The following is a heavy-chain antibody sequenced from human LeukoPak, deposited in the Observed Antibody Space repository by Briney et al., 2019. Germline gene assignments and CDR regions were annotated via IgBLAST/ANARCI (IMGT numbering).Heavy chain of an antibody. J-gene: IGHJ4*02. CDR2: ISWNSAKI. Sequence: GGSLRLSCAASGFTFHDYAMHWVRQAPGKGLEGVSGISWNSAKIGYADSVKGRFTISRDNAEKSLFLQMSSLRPEDTALYYCAKDRRALDDGDSIDYWGQGTLVTVSS. CDR3: AKDRRALDDGDSIDY. D-gene: IGHD4-17*01. CDR1: GFTFHDYA. V-gene: IGHV3-9*01.